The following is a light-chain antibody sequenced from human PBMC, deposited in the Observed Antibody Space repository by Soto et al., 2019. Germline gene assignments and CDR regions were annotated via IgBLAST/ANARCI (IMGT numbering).Light chain of an antibody. CDR2: AAS. J-gene: IGKJ2*01. V-gene: IGKV1-39*01. Sequence: DTQMTPSASSLSASVGDRVTITCRASQSNSRYLNWYQQKPGKAPTLLIYAASSLQSGVPSRFSGSGSGTDFTLTISSLQPEDFATYYCQQSYSTPRTFGQGTKLEIK. CDR1: QSNSRY. CDR3: QQSYSTPRT.